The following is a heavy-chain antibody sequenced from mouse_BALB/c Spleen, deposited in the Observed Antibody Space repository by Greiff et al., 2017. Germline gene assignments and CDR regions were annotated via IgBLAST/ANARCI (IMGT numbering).Heavy chain of an antibody. CDR1: GYTFTSYV. D-gene: IGHD1-2*01. V-gene: IGHV1-14*01. CDR3: ARFPLLSYAMDY. CDR2: INPYNDGT. J-gene: IGHJ4*01. Sequence: VHVKQSGPELVKPGASVKMSCKASGYTFTSYVMHWVKQKPGQGLEWIGYINPYNDGTKYNEKFKGKATLTSDKSSSTAYMELSSLTSEDSAVYYCARFPLLSYAMDYWGQGTSVTVSS.